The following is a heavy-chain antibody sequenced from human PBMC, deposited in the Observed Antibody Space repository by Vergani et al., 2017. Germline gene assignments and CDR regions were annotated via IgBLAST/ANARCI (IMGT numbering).Heavy chain of an antibody. CDR3: ANGSGYSSSWYFY. J-gene: IGHJ4*02. V-gene: IGHV3-23*01. D-gene: IGHD6-13*01. CDR1: GFTFSSYA. CDR2: ISGSGGST. Sequence: EVQLLESGGGWVQPGGSLRLSCAASGFTFSSYAMSWVRQAPGKGLEWVSSISGSGGSTYYADSVKGRLTISRDNSKNTLYLQMNSLRAEDTAVYYCANGSGYSSSWYFYWGQGTLVTVSS.